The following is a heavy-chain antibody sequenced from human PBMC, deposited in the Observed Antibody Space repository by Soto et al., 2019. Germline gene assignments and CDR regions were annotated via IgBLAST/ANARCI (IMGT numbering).Heavy chain of an antibody. V-gene: IGHV4-61*01. Sequence: SETLSLTCTVSGGSVSSGSYYWSWIRQPPGKGLEWIGYIYYSGSTNYNPSLKSRVTISVDTSKNQFSLKLSSVTAADTAVYYCARNGMITFGGVIALAEVDYWGQGTLVTSPQ. D-gene: IGHD3-16*02. CDR1: GGSVSSGSYY. J-gene: IGHJ4*02. CDR3: ARNGMITFGGVIALAEVDY. CDR2: IYYSGST.